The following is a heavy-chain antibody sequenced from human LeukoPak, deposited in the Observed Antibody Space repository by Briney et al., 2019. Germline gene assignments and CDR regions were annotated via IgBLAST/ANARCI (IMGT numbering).Heavy chain of an antibody. D-gene: IGHD5-18*01. V-gene: IGHV4-39*01. CDR1: GGSISSSSYY. CDR2: IYYSGST. J-gene: IGHJ4*02. Sequence: PSETLSLTCTVSGGSISSSSYYWGWIRQPPGKGLEWIGSIYYSGSTYYNPSLKSRVTISVDTSKNQFSLKLSSVTAADTAVYYCARRWIKLWPCFDYWGQGTLVTVSS. CDR3: ARRWIKLWPCFDY.